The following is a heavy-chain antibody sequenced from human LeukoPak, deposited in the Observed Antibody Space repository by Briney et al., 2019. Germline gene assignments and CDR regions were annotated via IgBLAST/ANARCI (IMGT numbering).Heavy chain of an antibody. CDR2: IYHSGRT. CDR1: GYSISSAFY. CDR3: ACMVRGVITTHNWFDP. J-gene: IGHJ5*02. V-gene: IGHV4-38-2*02. Sequence: SETLSLTCTVSGYSISSAFYWGWIRQPPGKGLEWIGTIYHSGRTYYNPSLKSRVTISVDTSKNQFSLKLSSVTAADTAVYYCACMVRGVITTHNWFDPWGQGTLVTVSS. D-gene: IGHD3-10*01.